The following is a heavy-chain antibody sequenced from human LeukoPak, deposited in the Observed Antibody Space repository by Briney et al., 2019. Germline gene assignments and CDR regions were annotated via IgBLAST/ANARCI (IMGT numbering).Heavy chain of an antibody. V-gene: IGHV4-59*01. CDR2: IYYSGST. J-gene: IGHJ6*02. Sequence: SETLSLTCTVSGGSISSYYWSWIRQPPGKGLEWIGYIYYSGSTNYNPSLKSRVTISVDTSKYQFSLKLSSVTAADTAVYYCARGYCSGGSCYYYYGMDVWGQGTTVTVSS. CDR3: ARGYCSGGSCYYYYGMDV. CDR1: GGSISSYY. D-gene: IGHD2-15*01.